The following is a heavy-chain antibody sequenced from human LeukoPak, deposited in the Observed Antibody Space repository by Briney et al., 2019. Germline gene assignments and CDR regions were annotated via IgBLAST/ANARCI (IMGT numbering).Heavy chain of an antibody. CDR1: GYTFTSYY. V-gene: IGHV1-46*03. CDR3: ATTVLTNYYYYGMDV. D-gene: IGHD4-17*01. Sequence: GASVKVSCKASGYTFTSYYIHWVRQGPGQGLEWMGVSNLSGGRTSYAQKLQGRVTMTSDTSTNIVYMELTSLRSEDTAVYYCATTVLTNYYYYGMDVWGQGTTVTVSS. CDR2: SNLSGGRT. J-gene: IGHJ6*02.